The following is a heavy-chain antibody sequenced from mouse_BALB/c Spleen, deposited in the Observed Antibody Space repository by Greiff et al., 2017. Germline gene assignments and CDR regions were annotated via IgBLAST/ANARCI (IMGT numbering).Heavy chain of an antibody. CDR1: GYSFTSYW. CDR3: TRKDYRYDLRPAMDY. V-gene: IGHV1-5*01. D-gene: IGHD2-14*01. Sequence: EVQLQQSGTVLARPGASVKMSCKASGYSFTSYWMHWVKQRPGQGLEWIGAIYPGNSDTSYNQKFKGKAKLTAVTSASTAYMELSSLTNEDSAVYYCTRKDYRYDLRPAMDYWGQGTSVTVSS. CDR2: IYPGNSDT. J-gene: IGHJ4*01.